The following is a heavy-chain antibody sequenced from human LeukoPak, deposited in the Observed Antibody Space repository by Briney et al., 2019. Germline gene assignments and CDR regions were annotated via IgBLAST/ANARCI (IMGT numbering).Heavy chain of an antibody. CDR1: GFTFGDTW. Sequence: GRSLRLSCAASGFTFGDTWMNWVRQVPGQGLEWVANIKQDGSEKFYVASVKGRFTISRDNGKSSLYLQMSSLRAEDTALYYCATSYDMGWLIGYWGQGTLVTVSS. D-gene: IGHD3/OR15-3a*01. CDR3: ATSYDMGWLIGY. V-gene: IGHV3-7*03. J-gene: IGHJ4*02. CDR2: IKQDGSEK.